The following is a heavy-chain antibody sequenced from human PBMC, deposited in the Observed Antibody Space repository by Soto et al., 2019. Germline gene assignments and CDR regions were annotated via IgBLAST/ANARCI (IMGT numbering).Heavy chain of an antibody. Sequence: ASVKVSCKASGYTFTSYDVNWVRQATGQGLEWMGWMNPNSGNTGYAQKFQGRVTMTRNTSISTAYMELSSLRSEDTAVYYCARYYRDIVATDDAFDIWGQGTMVTVPS. J-gene: IGHJ3*02. CDR2: MNPNSGNT. CDR1: GYTFTSYD. V-gene: IGHV1-8*01. D-gene: IGHD5-12*01. CDR3: ARYYRDIVATDDAFDI.